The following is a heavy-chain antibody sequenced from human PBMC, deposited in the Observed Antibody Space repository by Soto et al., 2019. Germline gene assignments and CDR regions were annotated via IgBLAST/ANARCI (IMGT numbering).Heavy chain of an antibody. Sequence: EVQLLESGGDLVQPGGSLRLSCAASGFTFNYYAMNWVRQAPGKGLEWVSGIIGSGSSTYYGASVKGRFTISRDNSKNTLYLQMNSLRADDTALSYCAKAGGSVNYYNGHYYGMDVWGQGTTVTVSS. V-gene: IGHV3-23*01. CDR2: IIGSGSST. J-gene: IGHJ6*02. D-gene: IGHD3-10*01. CDR1: GFTFNYYA. CDR3: AKAGGSVNYYNGHYYGMDV.